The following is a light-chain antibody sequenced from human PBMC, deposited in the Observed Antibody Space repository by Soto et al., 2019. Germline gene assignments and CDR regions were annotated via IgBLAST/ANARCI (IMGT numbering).Light chain of an antibody. CDR1: QSVSAK. CDR3: QQYNKWPLT. CDR2: GAS. V-gene: IGKV3-15*01. J-gene: IGKJ4*01. Sequence: EIVMTQSPATLSVSPGEGATLSCWASQSVSAKLAWYQQKPGQAPRLLIYGASTRATGIPARFSGSGSGTEFTLTITSLQSEDFAVYYCQQYNKWPLTFGGGTKVEVK.